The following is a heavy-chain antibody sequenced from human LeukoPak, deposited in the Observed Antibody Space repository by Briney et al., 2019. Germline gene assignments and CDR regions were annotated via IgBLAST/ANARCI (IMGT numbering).Heavy chain of an antibody. Sequence: SVKVSCKASGGTFSSYAISWVRQAPGQGLEWMGGIIPIFGTANYAQKFQGRVTITADKSTSTAYMELSSLRSEDTAVYYCARSNYGGQGAGDNWFDPWGQGTLVTVSS. CDR2: IIPIFGTA. J-gene: IGHJ5*02. CDR3: ARSNYGGQGAGDNWFDP. D-gene: IGHD4/OR15-4a*01. V-gene: IGHV1-69*06. CDR1: GGTFSSYA.